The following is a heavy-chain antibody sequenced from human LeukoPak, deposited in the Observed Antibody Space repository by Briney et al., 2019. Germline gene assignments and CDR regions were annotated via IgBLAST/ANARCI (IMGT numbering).Heavy chain of an antibody. V-gene: IGHV4-39*01. J-gene: IGHJ4*02. CDR3: ARSYYYDYRQIDY. Sequence: SETLSLTCTVSGDSISTSSYYWGWIRQPPGKGLEWLGSIYYSGSTYYNPSLKSRVAISVDTSKNQFSLNLYSVTAADTAVFYCARSYYYDYRQIDYWGQGTLVTVSS. CDR1: GDSISTSSYY. D-gene: IGHD3-22*01. CDR2: IYYSGST.